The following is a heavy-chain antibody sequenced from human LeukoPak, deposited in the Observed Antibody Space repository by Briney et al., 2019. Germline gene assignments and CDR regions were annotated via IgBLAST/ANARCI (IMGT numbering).Heavy chain of an antibody. CDR3: AKDGGSYYLNDAFDI. CDR1: GFTFSSYA. D-gene: IGHD1-26*01. V-gene: IGHV3-30-3*01. CDR2: ISYDGSNK. J-gene: IGHJ3*02. Sequence: PGGSLRLSCAASGFTFSSYAMHWVRQAPGKGLEWVAVISYDGSNKYYADSVKGRFTISRDNSKNTLYLQMNSLRAEDTAVYYCAKDGGSYYLNDAFDIWGQGTMVTVSS.